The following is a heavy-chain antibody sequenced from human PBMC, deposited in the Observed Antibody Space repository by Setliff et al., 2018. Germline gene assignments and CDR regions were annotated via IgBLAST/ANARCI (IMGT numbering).Heavy chain of an antibody. D-gene: IGHD6-13*01. V-gene: IGHV3-7*03. J-gene: IGHJ4*02. CDR3: AKCSSWHGHYPHFNY. CDR2: INQAGSAE. CDR1: GGSISSRSYY. Sequence: ETLSLTCTVSGGSISSRSYYWGWIRQPPGKGLEWVANINQAGSAEFYVDSVKGRFTISRDNAKTSLYLLMNSLRAEDTAVYYCAKCSSWHGHYPHFNYWGQGTLVTVSS.